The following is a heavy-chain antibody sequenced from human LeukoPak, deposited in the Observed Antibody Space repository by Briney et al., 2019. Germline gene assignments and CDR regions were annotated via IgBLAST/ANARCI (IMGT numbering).Heavy chain of an antibody. CDR3: AKDRHWNYAYYYYYMDV. D-gene: IGHD1-7*01. CDR2: ISCSRSTI. Sequence: PGGSLRLSCAASGFTFSYYYMSWIRQAPGKGLEWVSYISCSRSTIYYADSVKGRFTISRDNAKNSLYLQMNSLRAEDTAVYYCAKDRHWNYAYYYYYMDVWGKGTTVTVSS. CDR1: GFTFSYYY. J-gene: IGHJ6*03. V-gene: IGHV3-11*04.